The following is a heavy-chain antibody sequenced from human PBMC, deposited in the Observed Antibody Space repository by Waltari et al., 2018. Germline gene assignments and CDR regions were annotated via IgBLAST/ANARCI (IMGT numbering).Heavy chain of an antibody. CDR1: GGSISSSSYY. CDR2: IYYSGST. V-gene: IGHV4-39*01. Sequence: QLQLQESGPGLVKPSETLSLTCTVSGGSISSSSYYWGWIRQPPGKGLEWIGSIYYSGSTYYNPSLKSRVTISVDTSKNQFSLKLSSVTAADTAVYYCARHPNVEMAPKGAFDIWGQGTMVTVSS. CDR3: ARHPNVEMAPKGAFDI. J-gene: IGHJ3*02. D-gene: IGHD5-12*01.